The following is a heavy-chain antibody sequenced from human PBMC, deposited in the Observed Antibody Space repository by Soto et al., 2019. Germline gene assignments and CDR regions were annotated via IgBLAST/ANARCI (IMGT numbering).Heavy chain of an antibody. CDR3: ASPPYYYDSSGNWDFVH. V-gene: IGHV1-69*01. Sequence: QVQLVQSGAEVKKPGSSVKVSCKASGGTFSSYAISWVRQAPGQGLEWMGGIIPIFGTANYAQKFQGRVTITADESTSTAYMELRSLRSEDTAVYYCASPPYYYDSSGNWDFVHWGQGTLVTVSS. CDR1: GGTFSSYA. CDR2: IIPIFGTA. J-gene: IGHJ4*02. D-gene: IGHD3-22*01.